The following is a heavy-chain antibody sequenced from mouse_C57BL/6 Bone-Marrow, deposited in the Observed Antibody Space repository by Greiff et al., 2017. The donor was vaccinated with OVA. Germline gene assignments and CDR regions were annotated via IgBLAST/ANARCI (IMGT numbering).Heavy chain of an antibody. Sequence: VQLQESGAELVKPGASVKMSCTASGYTFTTYPIEWMQQNHGKSLEWIGNFHPYNDDTKYNEKFKGKATLTGDKSSSTVYLKLSRLTSDDAAVYYGARREKAGRGFDYWGQGTTVTVSA. CDR3: ARREKAGRGFDY. J-gene: IGHJ2*01. CDR2: FHPYNDDT. CDR1: GYTFTTYP. V-gene: IGHV1-47*01. D-gene: IGHD4-1*01.